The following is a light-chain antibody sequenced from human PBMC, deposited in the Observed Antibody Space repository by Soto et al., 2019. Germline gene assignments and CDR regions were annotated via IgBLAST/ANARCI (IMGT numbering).Light chain of an antibody. CDR3: QKYNGRWT. J-gene: IGKJ1*01. CDR2: AAS. Sequence: DIQMTQSPSSLSASVGDRVTITCRASQGISNYLAWFQQKPGKVPKLLIYAASTLQSGVPSRFSGSGSGTDFTLTISGLQPEDVATYYCQKYNGRWTFGQGTKVETK. CDR1: QGISNY. V-gene: IGKV1-27*01.